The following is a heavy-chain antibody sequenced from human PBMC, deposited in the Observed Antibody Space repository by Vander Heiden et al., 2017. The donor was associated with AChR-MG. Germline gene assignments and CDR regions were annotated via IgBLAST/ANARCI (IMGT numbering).Heavy chain of an antibody. J-gene: IGHJ4*02. Sequence: EVQLLESGGGLVQPGGSLRLSCAASGFPFSSYAMSWVRQAPGKGLEWVSAISGSGGSTYYADSVKGRFTTSRDNSKNTLYLQMNSLRAEDTAVYYCAKDKNLGYSSSSNWGQGTLVTVSS. CDR3: AKDKNLGYSSSSN. CDR2: ISGSGGST. D-gene: IGHD6-6*01. CDR1: GFPFSSYA. V-gene: IGHV3-23*01.